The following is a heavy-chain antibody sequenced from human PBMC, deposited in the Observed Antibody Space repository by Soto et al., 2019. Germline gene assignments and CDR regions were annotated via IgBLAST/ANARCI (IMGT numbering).Heavy chain of an antibody. CDR2: SSSSSSDT. V-gene: IGHV3-11*06. D-gene: IGHD3-22*01. CDR1: GFTFSDYY. J-gene: IGHJ4*02. CDR3: ARDGVTTPGPFDY. Sequence: QVQLVESGGGLVKPGGSLRLSCAASGFTFSDYYMSWIRQAPGKGLEWVSYSSSSSSDTSYADSVKGRFTISRDNAKNSLYLQMNSLRAEDTAVYYCARDGVTTPGPFDYWGQGTLVTVSS.